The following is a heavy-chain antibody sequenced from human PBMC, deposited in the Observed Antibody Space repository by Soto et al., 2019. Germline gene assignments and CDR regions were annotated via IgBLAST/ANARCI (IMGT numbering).Heavy chain of an antibody. CDR2: ISGSSSYI. J-gene: IGHJ6*02. V-gene: IGHV3-21*01. D-gene: IGHD3-3*01. CDR1: GFTFSSYS. CDR3: ARERLEWLLNYYYGMDV. Sequence: PGGSLRLSCAASGFTFSSYSMNWVRQAPGKGLEWVSSISGSSSYIYYADSVKGRFTISRDNAKNSLYLQMNSLRAEDTAVYYCARERLEWLLNYYYGMDVSGHGTTVTGSS.